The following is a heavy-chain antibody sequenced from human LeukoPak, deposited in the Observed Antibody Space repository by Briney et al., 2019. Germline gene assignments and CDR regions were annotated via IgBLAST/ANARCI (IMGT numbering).Heavy chain of an antibody. Sequence: GGSLRLSCAASGFTLSRNGMPWVPQAPGKGLEWVGDIWYDGSKKYYADSVKGRFTISRDISKNTVYLQMDSLRAEDTAVYYCARDHSGWYVDYWGQGTLVTVSS. CDR3: ARDHSGWYVDY. V-gene: IGHV3-33*01. D-gene: IGHD6-19*01. CDR2: IWYDGSKK. J-gene: IGHJ4*02. CDR1: GFTLSRNG.